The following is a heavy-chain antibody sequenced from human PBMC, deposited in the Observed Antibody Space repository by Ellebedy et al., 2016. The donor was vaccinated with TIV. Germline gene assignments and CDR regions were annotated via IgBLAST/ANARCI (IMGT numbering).Heavy chain of an antibody. CDR3: ARERGYRSGLDACDL. CDR1: GFAFADYY. D-gene: IGHD5-18*01. J-gene: IGHJ3*01. CDR2: ISGGSSFS. V-gene: IGHV3-11*06. Sequence: GESLKISCAGSGFAFADYYMYWIRQAPGKGLDWVSYISGGSSFSNYADSVKGRFTIARDNARKSLYLQMNNLRADDTAVYFCARERGYRSGLDACDLWGQGTLVSVSS.